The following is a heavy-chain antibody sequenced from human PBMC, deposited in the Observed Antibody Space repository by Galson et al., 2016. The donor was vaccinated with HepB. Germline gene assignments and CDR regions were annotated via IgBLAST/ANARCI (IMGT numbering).Heavy chain of an antibody. D-gene: IGHD3-10*01. V-gene: IGHV3-48*03. J-gene: IGHJ4*02. CDR3: VRESPGVSNYGSVDY. Sequence: SLRLSCATSGFTFSGYNMNWVRQAPGRRLEWVSYIDSGSTTIFYADSVKGRFTISRDNAKNSLYLQMNSLRAEDTALYYCVRESPGVSNYGSVDYWGQGTLVTVSS. CDR1: GFTFSGYN. CDR2: IDSGSTTI.